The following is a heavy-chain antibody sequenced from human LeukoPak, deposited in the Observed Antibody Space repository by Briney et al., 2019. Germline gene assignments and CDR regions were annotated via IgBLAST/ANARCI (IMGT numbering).Heavy chain of an antibody. J-gene: IGHJ4*02. D-gene: IGHD5-12*01. Sequence: GGSLRLSCAASGFTFSNAWMSWVRQAPGKGLEWVGRIKTETDGGTTDYAAPVKGRFAISRDDSKDTLYLQMNSLRAEDTAIYYCARDIGNSGFNLDYWGQGTPVTVSS. CDR1: GFTFSNAW. V-gene: IGHV3-15*01. CDR3: ARDIGNSGFNLDY. CDR2: IKTETDGGTT.